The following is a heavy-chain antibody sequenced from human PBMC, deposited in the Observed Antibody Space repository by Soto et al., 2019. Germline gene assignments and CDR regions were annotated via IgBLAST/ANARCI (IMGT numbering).Heavy chain of an antibody. CDR3: ARGQGYGSRTYAFGY. CDR2: VIPIFGAP. D-gene: IGHD3-10*01. CDR1: GGNFFTSYS. V-gene: IGHV1-69*12. Sequence: QVQLVQSGAEVKKPGSSVKVSCKASGGNFFTSYSITWIRQAPGQGLEWMGVVIPIFGAPNYAQKFQGRVTFTADEATSTANMELSSLRSDDTAVYYCARGQGYGSRTYAFGYWGQGTLVIVSS. J-gene: IGHJ4*02.